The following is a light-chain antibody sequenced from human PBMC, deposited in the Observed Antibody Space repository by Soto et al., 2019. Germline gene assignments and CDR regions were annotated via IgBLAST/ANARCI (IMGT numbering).Light chain of an antibody. CDR1: QSVGSY. Sequence: DILLTQPPGTLPLCPGERATLSCRASQSVGSYLAWYQQKPGQAPRLLIYTTSNRATDIPDRFSGSGSGTDFTLTISSLEPEDFAVYYCQHYGGSPWTFGQGTNEEI. V-gene: IGKV3-20*01. CDR2: TTS. CDR3: QHYGGSPWT. J-gene: IGKJ1*01.